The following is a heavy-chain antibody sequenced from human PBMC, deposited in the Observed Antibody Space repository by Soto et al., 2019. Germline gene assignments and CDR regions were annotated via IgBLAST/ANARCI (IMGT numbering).Heavy chain of an antibody. CDR1: GGSFSVYY. V-gene: IGHV4-34*01. CDR3: ARGPPTFSPKKNWFDT. Sequence: SETLSLTCAVYGGSFSVYYWSWIRQPPGKGLEWIGEINHGGSTNYNPSLKSRVTISVDTSKNQFSLTLSSVTAADTAVYYCARGPPTFSPKKNWFDTWGQGTLVNVS. CDR2: INHGGST. J-gene: IGHJ5*02.